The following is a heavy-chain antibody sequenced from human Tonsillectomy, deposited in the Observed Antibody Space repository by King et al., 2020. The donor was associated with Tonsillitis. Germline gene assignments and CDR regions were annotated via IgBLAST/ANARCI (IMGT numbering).Heavy chain of an antibody. CDR1: GGTFSSYA. V-gene: IGHV1-69*12. J-gene: IGHJ6*02. CDR2: IIPISDTA. CDR3: AIADLNTYYDFWSGYATYYYYAMDV. D-gene: IGHD3-3*01. Sequence: QLVQSGAEVKKPGSSVNVSCKASGGTFSSYAISWVRQSPGQGLEWMGGIIPISDTASYAQKFYGRVTITAAESTSTAQMELCSLRSQDKAVYYCAIADLNTYYDFWSGYATYYYYAMDVWGQGTTVTVSS.